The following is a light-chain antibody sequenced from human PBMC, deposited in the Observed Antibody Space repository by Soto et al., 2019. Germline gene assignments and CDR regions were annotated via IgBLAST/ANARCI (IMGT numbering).Light chain of an antibody. CDR1: SSDVGGYNF. CDR2: EVS. CDR3: TSYAGSNIPVV. Sequence: QSALTQPPSASGSPGQSVTISCTGTSSDVGGYNFVSWYQQHPGKAPKLMIYEVSKRPSGVPDRFSGYKSGNTASLTVSGLQADDEADYYCTSYAGSNIPVVFGGGTQLTVL. J-gene: IGLJ2*01. V-gene: IGLV2-8*01.